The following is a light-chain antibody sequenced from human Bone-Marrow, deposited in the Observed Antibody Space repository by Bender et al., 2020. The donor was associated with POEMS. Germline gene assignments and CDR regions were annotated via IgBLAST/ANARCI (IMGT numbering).Light chain of an antibody. CDR1: ALAENF. CDR3: FSTDINHVRGM. Sequence: NELTQPPSVSVSPGQTARITCFGDALAENFVYWYQQKSGQAPVLVMFEDNKRPYGIPERFSASSSGTMATLTISGAQVEDDADYYCFSTDINHVRGMFGGGTRLTVL. V-gene: IGLV3-10*01. J-gene: IGLJ3*02. CDR2: EDN.